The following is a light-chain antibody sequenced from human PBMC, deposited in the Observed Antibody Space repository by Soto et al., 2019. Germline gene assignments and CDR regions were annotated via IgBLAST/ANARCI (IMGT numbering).Light chain of an antibody. CDR1: NSNIGAGFG. CDR3: QSYDNSLIGLI. Sequence: QSVLTQPPSVTGAPGQRITISCTGSNSNIGAGFGVQWYQQFPGTAPKLLTYVNTTRPSGVPDRFSASKSGSSASLAITGLREEDEAEYYCQSYDNSLIGLIFGGGTKLTVL. CDR2: VNT. J-gene: IGLJ2*01. V-gene: IGLV1-40*01.